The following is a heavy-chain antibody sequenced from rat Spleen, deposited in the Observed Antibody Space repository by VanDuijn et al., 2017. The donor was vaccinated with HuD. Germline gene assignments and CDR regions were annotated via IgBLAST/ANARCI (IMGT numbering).Heavy chain of an antibody. J-gene: IGHJ4*01. Sequence: EVQLVESGGGFVQPGRSLKLSCAASGFTFNNYDMAWVRQAPTKGLEWVASISPSGGTTYYRDSVKGRFTVSRDNAKSTLYLQMDSLRSEDTATYYCTTDRTGALMDAWGQGASVTVSS. V-gene: IGHV5-27*01. CDR3: TTDRTGALMDA. CDR1: GFTFNNYD. D-gene: IGHD5-1*01. CDR2: ISPSGGTT.